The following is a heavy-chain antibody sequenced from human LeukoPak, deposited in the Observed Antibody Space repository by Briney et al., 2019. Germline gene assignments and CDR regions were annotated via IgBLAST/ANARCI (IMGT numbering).Heavy chain of an antibody. CDR1: GGTFSSYA. D-gene: IGHD3-22*01. CDR2: IIPIFGIA. CDR3: ARDLPRGAYYDSSGPFDY. V-gene: IGHV1-69*04. J-gene: IGHJ4*02. Sequence: SVKVSCKASGGTFSSYAISWGRQAPGQGLEWMGRIIPIFGIANYAQKFQGRVTITADISTSTAYMELSSLRSEDTAVYYCARDLPRGAYYDSSGPFDYWGQGTLVTVSS.